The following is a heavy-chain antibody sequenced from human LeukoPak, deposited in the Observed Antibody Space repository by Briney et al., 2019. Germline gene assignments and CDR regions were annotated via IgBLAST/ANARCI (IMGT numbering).Heavy chain of an antibody. V-gene: IGHV4-59*01. D-gene: IGHD3-10*01. CDR2: IYYSGST. CDR1: GGFISSYY. Sequence: SETLSLTCTVSGGFISSYYWSWIRQPPGKGLEWIGYIYYSGSTNYNPSLKSRVTMSVDTSRIQFSLNLTSVTAADTAVYYCARGDSVWFGELLRAYGLDVWGQGTTVTVSS. J-gene: IGHJ6*02. CDR3: ARGDSVWFGELLRAYGLDV.